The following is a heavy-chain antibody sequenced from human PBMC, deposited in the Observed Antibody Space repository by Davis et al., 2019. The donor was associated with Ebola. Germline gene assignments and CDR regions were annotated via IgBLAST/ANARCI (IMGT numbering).Heavy chain of an antibody. D-gene: IGHD2-2*01. CDR3: ARSSYQPDY. V-gene: IGHV6-1*01. CDR2: TYYSSKWYN. CDR1: GHSVSLGG. Sequence: HSQTLSLTCAISGHSVSLGGWNWIRQSSSRGLEWLGRTYYSSKWYNNYAVSVKSRISINPDTSKNQFSLQLNSVTPEDTAVYYCARSSYQPDYWGQGTLVTVSS. J-gene: IGHJ4*02.